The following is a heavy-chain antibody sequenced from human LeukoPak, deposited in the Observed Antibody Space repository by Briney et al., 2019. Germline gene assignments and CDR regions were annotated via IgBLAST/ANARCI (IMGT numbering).Heavy chain of an antibody. V-gene: IGHV3-33*01. CDR2: IWWDGSNK. CDR3: AALQRYGDSQYVMDV. Sequence: GGSLRLSCAASGFTFNTFGMHWVRQAPGKGLEWLAVIWWDGSNKYYADSVKGRFTISRDNSKNTLYLQMNSLRAEDTAVYYCAALQRYGDSQYVMDVGGKGPRVTVSS. CDR1: GFTFNTFG. J-gene: IGHJ6*04. D-gene: IGHD4-17*01.